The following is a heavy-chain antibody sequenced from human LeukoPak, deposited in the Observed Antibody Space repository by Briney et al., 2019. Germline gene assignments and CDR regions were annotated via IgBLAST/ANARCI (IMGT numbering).Heavy chain of an antibody. D-gene: IGHD2-15*01. V-gene: IGHV3-30*03. J-gene: IGHJ6*02. CDR2: VSYDGSNK. Sequence: PGGSLRLSCAASGFTFSTYGMHWVRQAPGKGLEWVAVVSYDGSNKYYADSVKGRFTISRDNSKNTLYLQMNSLRPEDTAVYYCARDPRYCSGGSCYHPQYYYYGMDVWGQGTMVTVSS. CDR1: GFTFSTYG. CDR3: ARDPRYCSGGSCYHPQYYYYGMDV.